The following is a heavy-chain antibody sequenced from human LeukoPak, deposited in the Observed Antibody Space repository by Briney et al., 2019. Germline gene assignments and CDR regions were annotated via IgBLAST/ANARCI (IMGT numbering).Heavy chain of an antibody. J-gene: IGHJ3*02. CDR2: INPNSGGT. D-gene: IGHD4-17*01. CDR1: GYTFTGYY. Sequence: ASVKVSCMASGYTFTGYYMHWVRQAPGQGLEWMGWINPNSGGTNYAQKFQGWVTMTRDTSNSTAYMELSRLRSDDTAVYYCARASPPYGDDAFDIWGQGTMVTVSS. CDR3: ARASPPYGDDAFDI. V-gene: IGHV1-2*04.